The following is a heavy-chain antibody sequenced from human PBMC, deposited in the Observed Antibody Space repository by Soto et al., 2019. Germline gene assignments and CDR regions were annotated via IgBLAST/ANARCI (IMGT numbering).Heavy chain of an antibody. CDR2: INPNSGGT. D-gene: IGHD3-3*01. V-gene: IGHV1-2*02. Sequence: ASVKFSCKASGGTFSSYAISWVRQAPGQGLEWMGWINPNSGGTNYAQKFQGRVTMTRDTSISTAYMELSRLRSDDTAVYYCARTYYDFWSGPFPTYGMDVWGQGTTVTVSS. CDR3: ARTYYDFWSGPFPTYGMDV. J-gene: IGHJ6*02. CDR1: GGTFSSYA.